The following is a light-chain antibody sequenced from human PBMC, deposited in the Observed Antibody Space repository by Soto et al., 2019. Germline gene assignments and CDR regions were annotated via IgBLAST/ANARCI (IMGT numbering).Light chain of an antibody. CDR3: QQYNSYSDT. V-gene: IGKV1-5*03. CDR2: KAS. CDR1: QDISNF. Sequence: DIQMTQSPSSLSASVGDRVAITCQASQDISNFLNWYQQKPGKAPKLLIYKASSLESGVPSWFSGSGSGTEFTLTISSLQPDDFATYYCQQYNSYSDTFGQGTKVDIK. J-gene: IGKJ1*01.